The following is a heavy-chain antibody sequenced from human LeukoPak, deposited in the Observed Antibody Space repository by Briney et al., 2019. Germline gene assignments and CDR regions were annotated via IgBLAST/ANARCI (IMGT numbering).Heavy chain of an antibody. CDR2: IKQDGSEI. D-gene: IGHD1-26*01. V-gene: IGHV3-7*03. J-gene: IGHJ4*02. CDR3: ARDKVVGATIFDY. Sequence: GGSLRLSCAASEFTLSTYWMSWDRQAPGKGLEWVANIKQDGSEIYYVDSVKGRFTISRDNAKNSLYLQMNSLRAEDTAVYYCARDKVVGATIFDYWGQGTLVTVSS. CDR1: EFTLSTYW.